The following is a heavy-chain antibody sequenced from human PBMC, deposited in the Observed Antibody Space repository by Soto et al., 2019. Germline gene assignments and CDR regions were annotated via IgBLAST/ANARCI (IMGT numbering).Heavy chain of an antibody. Sequence: EVQLVESGGGLVQPGGSLRLSCAVSGFTVSSNYMSWVRQAPGKGLEWVSVVYSGGSTYYADSVKGRFTISRDNSKNTLYLQMNSVRAEDTAVYYCARAVRLAPDYWGQGTLVTVSS. CDR3: ARAVRLAPDY. J-gene: IGHJ4*02. D-gene: IGHD3-10*01. CDR1: GFTVSSNY. V-gene: IGHV3-66*01. CDR2: VYSGGST.